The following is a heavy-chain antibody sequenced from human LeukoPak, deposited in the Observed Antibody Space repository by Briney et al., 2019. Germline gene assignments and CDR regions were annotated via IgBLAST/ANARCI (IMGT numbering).Heavy chain of an antibody. J-gene: IGHJ5*02. CDR1: GGSIGSSSYY. D-gene: IGHD2-2*03. CDR3: ARDGFADNWFDP. Sequence: SETLSLTCTVSGGSIGSSSYYWGWIRQPPGKELEWIGSIYYSGSTYYNPSLKSRITISVDTSKNQFSLKLTSVTAADTAVYYCARDGFADNWFDPWGQGTLVTVSS. V-gene: IGHV4-39*07. CDR2: IYYSGST.